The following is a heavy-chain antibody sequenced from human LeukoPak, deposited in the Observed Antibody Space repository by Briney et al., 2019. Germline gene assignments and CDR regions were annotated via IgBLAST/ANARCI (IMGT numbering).Heavy chain of an antibody. V-gene: IGHV4-59*01. CDR2: IYYSGSA. J-gene: IGHJ4*02. CDR3: ARASSGLDY. CDR1: GGSITNYY. Sequence: PSETLSLTCTVSGGSITNYYWSWIRQPPGKGLEWIGHIYYSGSADYNPSFKSRVIISVDTSKNQFSLMLSSVTATDTAVYYCARASSGLDYWGQGTLVTVSS. D-gene: IGHD5-12*01.